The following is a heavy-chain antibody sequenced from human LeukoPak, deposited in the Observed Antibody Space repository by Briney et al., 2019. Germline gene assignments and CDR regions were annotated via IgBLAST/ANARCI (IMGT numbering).Heavy chain of an antibody. J-gene: IGHJ4*02. Sequence: SETLSLTCAVYGVSFSSYYWRWIRQPPGKGLEWIGEINHSGSTNYNPPLKSRVTISGDTSKNRFSLKLSSVTAADTAVYYCARGSGYDLFDSWGQGTLVTASS. D-gene: IGHD5-12*01. V-gene: IGHV4-34*01. CDR2: INHSGST. CDR1: GVSFSSYY. CDR3: ARGSGYDLFDS.